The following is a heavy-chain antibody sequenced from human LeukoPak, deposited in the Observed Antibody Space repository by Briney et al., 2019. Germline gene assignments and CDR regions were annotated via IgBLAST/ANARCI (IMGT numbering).Heavy chain of an antibody. J-gene: IGHJ6*03. V-gene: IGHV4-39*07. Sequence: GSLRLSCAASGFTFSTYSINWVRLPPGKGLEWIGSIYYSGSTYYNPSLKSRVTISVDTSKNQFSLKLSSVTAADTAVYYCARARYGDYYYYYYYMDVWGKGTTVTVSS. CDR2: IYYSGST. D-gene: IGHD4-17*01. CDR3: ARARYGDYYYYYYYMDV. CDR1: GFTFSTYS.